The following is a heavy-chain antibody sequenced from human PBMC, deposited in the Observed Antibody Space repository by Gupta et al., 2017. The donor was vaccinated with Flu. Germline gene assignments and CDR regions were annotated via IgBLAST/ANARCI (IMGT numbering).Heavy chain of an antibody. D-gene: IGHD1-26*01. CDR3: ARSPRAVGATVRFDY. CDR1: DYY. V-gene: IGHV3-11*01. Sequence: DYYMSWIRQAPGKGLEWVSYISSSGSTIYYADSVKGRFTISRDNAKNSLYLQMNSLRAEDTAVYYCARSPRAVGATVRFDYWGQGTLVTVSS. J-gene: IGHJ4*02. CDR2: ISSSGSTI.